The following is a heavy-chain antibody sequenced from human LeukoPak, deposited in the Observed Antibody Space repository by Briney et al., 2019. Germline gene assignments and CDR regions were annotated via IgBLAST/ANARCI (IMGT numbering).Heavy chain of an antibody. CDR2: ISYDGSNK. CDR1: GFTFSSYA. J-gene: IGHJ4*02. V-gene: IGHV3-30-3*01. Sequence: GRSLRLSCAASGFTFSSYAMHWVRQAPGKGLEWVAVISYDGSNKYYADSVKGRFTISRDNSKNTLYLQMNSLRAEDTAVYYCARDPAGDDDDSSGSYPPFDYWGQGTLVTVSS. D-gene: IGHD3-10*01. CDR3: ARDPAGDDDDSSGSYPPFDY.